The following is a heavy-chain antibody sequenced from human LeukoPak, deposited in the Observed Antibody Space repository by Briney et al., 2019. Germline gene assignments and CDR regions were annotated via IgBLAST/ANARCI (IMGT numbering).Heavy chain of an antibody. CDR3: ARGYDDILTGYIR. D-gene: IGHD3-9*01. V-gene: IGHV1-46*01. Sequence: GASVTVSCTASGYTFTSYYMHWVRQAPGQGLEWMGIINPSVGSTSYAQKFQGRVTMTRDTSTSTVYMELSSLRSEDTAVYYCARGYDDILTGYIRWGQGTLVTVSS. J-gene: IGHJ4*02. CDR1: GYTFTSYY. CDR2: INPSVGST.